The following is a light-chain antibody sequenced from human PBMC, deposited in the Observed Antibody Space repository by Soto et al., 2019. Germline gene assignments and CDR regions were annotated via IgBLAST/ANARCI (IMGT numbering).Light chain of an antibody. CDR3: SSYAGSSNV. CDR2: G. V-gene: IGLV1-40*01. Sequence: QSVLTQPPSVSGAPGQRVTISCTGSSSNIGAGYPVHWYLQLPGTAPKLLVAGNRPSGVPDRFSVSKSGNTASLTVSGLQAEDEADYYCSSYAGSSNVFGTGTKLTVL. CDR1: SSNIGAGYP. J-gene: IGLJ1*01.